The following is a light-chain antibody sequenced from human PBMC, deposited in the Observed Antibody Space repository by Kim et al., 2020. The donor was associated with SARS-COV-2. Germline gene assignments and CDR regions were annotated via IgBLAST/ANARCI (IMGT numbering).Light chain of an antibody. CDR1: QTINNK. Sequence: SPGERATLSCRGSQTINNKLVWYQQKPGQAPRLLIYDATTRATGVPARFIGSGSETDFTLTISSLQSEDFAVYYCQQSNDWPPLTFGQGTKVDIK. CDR3: QQSNDWPPLT. J-gene: IGKJ1*01. CDR2: DAT. V-gene: IGKV3-15*01.